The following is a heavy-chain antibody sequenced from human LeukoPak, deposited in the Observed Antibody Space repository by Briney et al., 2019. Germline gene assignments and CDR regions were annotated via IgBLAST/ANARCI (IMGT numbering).Heavy chain of an antibody. Sequence: ASVKVSCKASGYTFTNCGISWVRQAPGQGLEWMGWISIYNGNTDYAQKLRSRVTMTTDTSTSTAYMELRSLRSDDAAVYYCARITYDFWSGYYMPDDPWGQGTLVTVSS. CDR2: ISIYNGNT. CDR1: GYTFTNCG. V-gene: IGHV1-18*01. J-gene: IGHJ5*02. CDR3: ARITYDFWSGYYMPDDP. D-gene: IGHD3-3*01.